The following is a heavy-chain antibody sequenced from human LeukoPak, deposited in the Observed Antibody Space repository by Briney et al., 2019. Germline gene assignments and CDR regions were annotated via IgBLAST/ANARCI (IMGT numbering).Heavy chain of an antibody. Sequence: SETLSLTCAVYGGSFSSYYWSWIRQPPGKGLEWIGEINHSGSTNYNPSLKSRVTISVDTSKNQFSLKLSSVTAADTAVYYCARDLYSSGWLHYMDVWGKGTTVTVSS. D-gene: IGHD6-19*01. CDR3: ARDLYSSGWLHYMDV. V-gene: IGHV4-34*01. CDR1: GGSFSSYY. J-gene: IGHJ6*03. CDR2: INHSGST.